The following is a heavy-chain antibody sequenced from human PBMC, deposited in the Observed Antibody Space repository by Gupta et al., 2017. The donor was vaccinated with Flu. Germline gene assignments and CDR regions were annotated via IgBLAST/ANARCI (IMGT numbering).Heavy chain of an antibody. J-gene: IGHJ4*02. V-gene: IGHV1-18*01. Sequence: QVQLVQSGAEVQKAGASVKVSCKAVGYTFTSYGISWVRQAPGQGPEWMGWISGHNGITNYAQKLQVRVTMTTDTSTGTAYMELRSLRQDDTAVDFCVGDAMNRGTFDYCGQGTLVAVSS. CDR1: GYTFTSYG. D-gene: IGHD3-10*01. CDR2: ISGHNGIT. CDR3: VGDAMNRGTFDY.